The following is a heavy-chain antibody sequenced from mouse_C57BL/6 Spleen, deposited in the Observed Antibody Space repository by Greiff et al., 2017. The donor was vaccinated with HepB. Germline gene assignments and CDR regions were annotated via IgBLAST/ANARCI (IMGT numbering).Heavy chain of an antibody. Sequence: EVQLQQSGPELVKPGASVKISCKASGYTFTDYYMNWVKQSHGKSLEWIGDINPNNGGTSYNQKFKGKATLTVDKSSSTAYMELRSLTSEDSAVYYCARYGMDYDPYYFDYWGQGTTLTVSS. CDR3: ARYGMDYDPYYFDY. CDR1: GYTFTDYY. CDR2: INPNNGGT. J-gene: IGHJ2*01. V-gene: IGHV1-26*01. D-gene: IGHD2-4*01.